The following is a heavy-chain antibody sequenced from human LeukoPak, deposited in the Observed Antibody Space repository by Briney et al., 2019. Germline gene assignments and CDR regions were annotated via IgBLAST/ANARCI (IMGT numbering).Heavy chain of an antibody. D-gene: IGHD3-10*01. CDR2: ISAYNGNT. Sequence: ASVKVSCKASVYTFSIYGICWGRQAPGPGLGWVGWISAYNGNTNYAQKLQGRVTMTTDTSTSTAYMELRSMRSDDTAVYYCAAYGSGSYEWGQGTLVTVSS. J-gene: IGHJ4*02. CDR3: AAYGSGSYE. V-gene: IGHV1-18*01. CDR1: VYTFSIYG.